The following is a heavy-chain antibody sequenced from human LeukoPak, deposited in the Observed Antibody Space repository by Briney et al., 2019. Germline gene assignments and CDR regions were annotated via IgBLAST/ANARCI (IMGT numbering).Heavy chain of an antibody. CDR1: GGSISSSSYY. D-gene: IGHD3-3*01. V-gene: IGHV4-39*01. Sequence: SETLSLTCTVSGGSISSSSYYWGWIRQPPGKGPEWIGSIYYSGSTYYNPSLKSRVTISVDTSKSQFSPKLSSVTAADTAVYYCARTTVYYDFWSGYDTYFDYWGQGTLVTVSS. CDR2: IYYSGST. J-gene: IGHJ4*02. CDR3: ARTTVYYDFWSGYDTYFDY.